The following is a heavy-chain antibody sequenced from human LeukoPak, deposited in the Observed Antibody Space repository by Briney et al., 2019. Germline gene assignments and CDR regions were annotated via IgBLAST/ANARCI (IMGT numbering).Heavy chain of an antibody. CDR3: ARRNLRRYSSGWKKENWFDP. Sequence: SGTLSLTCAVSGGSISSSNWWSWVRQPPGKGLEWIGEIYHSGSTNYNPSLKSRVTISVDTSKNQFSLRLSSVTAADTAVYYCARRNLRRYSSGWKKENWFDPWGQGTLVTVSS. CDR2: IYHSGST. V-gene: IGHV4-4*02. J-gene: IGHJ5*02. D-gene: IGHD6-19*01. CDR1: GGSISSSNW.